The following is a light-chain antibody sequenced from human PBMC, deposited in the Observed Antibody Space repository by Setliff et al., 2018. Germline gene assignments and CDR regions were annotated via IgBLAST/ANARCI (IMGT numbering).Light chain of an antibody. CDR2: EVS. CDR1: SSDVGDYKY. Sequence: QSALTQPASVSGSPGQSITISCTGTSSDVGDYKYVSWYQQLPGKAPKLIISEVSNRPSGIPNRFSGSKSGNTASLSISGLQAEDEADYYCSSYTSLSTRVFGTGTKVTVL. J-gene: IGLJ1*01. V-gene: IGLV2-14*01. CDR3: SSYTSLSTRV.